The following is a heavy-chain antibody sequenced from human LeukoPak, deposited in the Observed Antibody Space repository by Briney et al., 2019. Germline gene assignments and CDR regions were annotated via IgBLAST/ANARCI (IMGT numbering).Heavy chain of an antibody. CDR1: GFTFSSYE. D-gene: IGHD3-3*01. CDR3: ARSVGVTIFGYHYGMDV. Sequence: PGGSLRLSCAASGFTFSSYEMNRVRQAPGKGLEWVSYISVGGSTIYSADSVKGRFTISRDNAKNSLYLQMNSLRAEDTAVYYCARSVGVTIFGYHYGMDVWGQGTTVTVSS. J-gene: IGHJ6*02. CDR2: ISVGGSTI. V-gene: IGHV3-48*03.